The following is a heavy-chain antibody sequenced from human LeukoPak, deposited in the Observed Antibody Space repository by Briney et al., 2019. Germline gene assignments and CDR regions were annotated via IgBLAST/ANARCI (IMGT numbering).Heavy chain of an antibody. D-gene: IGHD3-16*01. CDR3: ARPAYNYHHYGLDV. CDR1: GGSFSDYY. V-gene: IGHV4-34*01. Sequence: SETLSLTCAVYGGSFSDYYWSWIHQPPGKGLEWIGEIKHSGSTNNNPSLKSRVTISVDTSKKQFSLKLNSVTAADTAVYYYARPAYNYHHYGLDVWGQGTTVTVSS. CDR2: IKHSGST. J-gene: IGHJ6*02.